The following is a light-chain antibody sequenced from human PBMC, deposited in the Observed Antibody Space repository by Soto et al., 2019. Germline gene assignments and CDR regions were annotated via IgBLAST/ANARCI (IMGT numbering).Light chain of an antibody. V-gene: IGLV2-23*01. CDR2: EGS. Sequence: QSALTHPASVSGSPGQSITISCTGTSSDVGSYNLVSWYQQHPGKAPKLMIYEGSKRPSGVSNRFSGSKSGNTASLTISGLQAEDEADYYCCSYAGSSLFGGGTKVTVL. CDR1: SSDVGSYNL. CDR3: CSYAGSSL. J-gene: IGLJ2*01.